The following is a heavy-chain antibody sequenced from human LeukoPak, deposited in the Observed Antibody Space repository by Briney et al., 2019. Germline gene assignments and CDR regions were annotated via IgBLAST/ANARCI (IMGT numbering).Heavy chain of an antibody. CDR2: ISAYNGNT. J-gene: IGHJ4*02. D-gene: IGHD1-14*01. CDR3: AREQPGQGDY. V-gene: IGHV1-18*01. Sequence: GASVKVSCEASGYTFSNYGISWVRQAPGQGLEWMGWISAYNGNTNYAQKLQDRVTMTTDTSTSTAYMELRSLSSDDTAVYYCAREQPGQGDYWGQGTLVTVSS. CDR1: GYTFSNYG.